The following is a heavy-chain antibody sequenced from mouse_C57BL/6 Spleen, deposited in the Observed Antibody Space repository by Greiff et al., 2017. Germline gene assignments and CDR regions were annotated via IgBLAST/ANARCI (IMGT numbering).Heavy chain of an antibody. V-gene: IGHV1-62-2*01. Sequence: VQLQQSGAELVKPGASVKLSCKASGYTFTEYTIHWVKQRSGKGLEWIVWFYTGSGSIKYNEKFKDKVTLTADKSSSTVYMELSRLTSEDSAVYFCERHGPLGQEDYFDYWGQGTTLTVSS. CDR2: FYTGSGSI. D-gene: IGHD4-1*01. CDR3: ERHGPLGQEDYFDY. CDR1: GYTFTEYT. J-gene: IGHJ2*01.